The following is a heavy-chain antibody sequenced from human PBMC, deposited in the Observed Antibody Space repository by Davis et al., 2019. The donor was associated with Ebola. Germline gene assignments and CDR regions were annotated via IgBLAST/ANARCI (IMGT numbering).Heavy chain of an antibody. V-gene: IGHV1-8*01. CDR1: GYTFTSHD. J-gene: IGHJ4*02. Sequence: ASVKVSCKASGYTFTSHDINWVRQATGRGLEWLGWMNPNTGNKGYAQNFQGRVTMTRNTSISTAYMELSSLRSEDTAVYYCARVMNWGDNFDYWGQGTLVIVSS. D-gene: IGHD7-27*01. CDR2: MNPNTGNK. CDR3: ARVMNWGDNFDY.